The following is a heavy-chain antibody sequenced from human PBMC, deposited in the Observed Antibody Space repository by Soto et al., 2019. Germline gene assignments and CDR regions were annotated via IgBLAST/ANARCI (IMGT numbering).Heavy chain of an antibody. CDR1: GFTFSSYG. D-gene: IGHD6-13*01. V-gene: IGHV3-33*01. CDR3: ARDASAAGLDY. J-gene: IGHJ4*02. Sequence: QVQLVESGGGVVQPGRSLRLSCAASGFTFSSYGMHWVRQAPGKGLEWVAVIWYDGSNKNYADSVKGRFTISRDNSKNTLYLQMNSLRAEDTAVYYCARDASAAGLDYWGQGTLVTVSS. CDR2: IWYDGSNK.